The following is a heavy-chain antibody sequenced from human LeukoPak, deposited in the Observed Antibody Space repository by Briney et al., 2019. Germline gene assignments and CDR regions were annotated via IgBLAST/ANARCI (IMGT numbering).Heavy chain of an antibody. V-gene: IGHV3-23*01. CDR2: ISGSGGST. CDR1: GFTFSSYA. D-gene: IGHD3-9*01. Sequence: PGGSLRLSCAASGFTFSSYAMSWVRQAPGKGLGWVSAISGSGGSTYYADSVKGRFTISRDNSKNTLYLQMNSLRAEDTAVYYCAKDLHYDILTGYSAFDYWGQGTLVTVSS. CDR3: AKDLHYDILTGYSAFDY. J-gene: IGHJ4*02.